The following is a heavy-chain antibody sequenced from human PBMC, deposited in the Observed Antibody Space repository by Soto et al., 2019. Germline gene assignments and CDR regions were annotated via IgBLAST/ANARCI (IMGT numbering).Heavy chain of an antibody. Sequence: GGSLSLSCAASGFPVSSNYMSWVRQAPGKGLEWVSVIYSGGSTYYADSVKGRFTISRDNSKNTLYLQMNSLRAEDTAVYYCAREGSSGGNFDYWGQGTLVTVSS. D-gene: IGHD6-19*01. V-gene: IGHV3-53*01. CDR3: AREGSSGGNFDY. J-gene: IGHJ4*02. CDR2: IYSGGST. CDR1: GFPVSSNY.